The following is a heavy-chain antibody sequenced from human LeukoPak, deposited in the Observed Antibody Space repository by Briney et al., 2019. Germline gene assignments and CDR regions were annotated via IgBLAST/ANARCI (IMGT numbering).Heavy chain of an antibody. CDR1: GFVFSTYG. Sequence: GGSLRVSCAATGFVFSTYGIHWVRQAPGKGLERVAGIWYDGTTKYYADSVKGRFTISRDNSKNTVSLQMDSLRAEDTAVYSCARAPDYGDYVGYFDFWGQGAQVTVSS. J-gene: IGHJ4*03. CDR3: ARAPDYGDYVGYFDF. V-gene: IGHV3-33*01. CDR2: IWYDGTTK. D-gene: IGHD4-17*01.